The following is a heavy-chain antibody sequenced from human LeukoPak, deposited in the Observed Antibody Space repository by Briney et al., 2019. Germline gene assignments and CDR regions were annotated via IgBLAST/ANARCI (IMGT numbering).Heavy chain of an antibody. V-gene: IGHV1-18*01. J-gene: IGHJ5*02. CDR3: ARVDAMAREVINWFDP. CDR2: ISGYNGNT. D-gene: IGHD3-10*01. Sequence: ASVKVSCKASGYIFSTYGISWVRQAPGQGLGWMGWISGYNGNTNYAQKLQGRVTMTTDTSTSTGYMEVRSLRSDDTALYYCARVDAMAREVINWFDPWGQGTLVTVSS. CDR1: GYIFSTYG.